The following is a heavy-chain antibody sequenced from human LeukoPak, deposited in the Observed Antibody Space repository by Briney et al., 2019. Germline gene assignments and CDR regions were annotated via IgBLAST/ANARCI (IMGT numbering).Heavy chain of an antibody. CDR1: GGTFSSYA. Sequence: ASVKVSCKASGGTFSSYAISWVRQAPGQGLEWMGWINPNSGGTNYAQKFQGWVTMTRDTSISTAHMELSRLRSDDTAVYYCARTRGGAFDIWGQGTMVTVSS. CDR3: ARTRGGAFDI. J-gene: IGHJ3*02. CDR2: INPNSGGT. V-gene: IGHV1-2*04.